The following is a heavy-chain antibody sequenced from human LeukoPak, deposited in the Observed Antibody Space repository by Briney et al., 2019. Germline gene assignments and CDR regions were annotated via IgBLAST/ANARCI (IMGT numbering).Heavy chain of an antibody. CDR2: IYYSGST. V-gene: IGHV4-39*01. D-gene: IGHD2-15*01. CDR1: GGSISSSSYY. CDR3: ARCYWRNWFDP. Sequence: PSETLSLTCTVSGGSISSSSYYWGWIRQPPGKGLEWIGSIYYSGSTYYNPSLKSRVTISVDTSKNQFSLKLSSVTAADTAVYYCARCYWRNWFDPWGQGTLVTVSS. J-gene: IGHJ5*02.